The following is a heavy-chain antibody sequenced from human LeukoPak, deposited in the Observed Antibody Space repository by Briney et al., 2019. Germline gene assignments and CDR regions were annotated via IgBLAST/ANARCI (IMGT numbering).Heavy chain of an antibody. D-gene: IGHD4-17*01. V-gene: IGHV3-30*02. CDR1: GFTFSRYG. CDR2: IRFDGSNK. Sequence: PGGSLRLSCAASGFTFSRYGMHWVRQAPGKGLEWVTFIRFDGSNKYDADSVKGRFTTSRDNSKNTVYLQMNSLRPEDTALYYCAKDSGDGDYVGGPIDYWGQGTLVTVSS. CDR3: AKDSGDGDYVGGPIDY. J-gene: IGHJ4*02.